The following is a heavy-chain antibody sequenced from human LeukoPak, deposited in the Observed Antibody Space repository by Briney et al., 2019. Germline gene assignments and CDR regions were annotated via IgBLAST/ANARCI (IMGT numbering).Heavy chain of an antibody. CDR1: GLTFSNYW. Sequence: TGGSLRLSCAASGLTFSNYWMHWVRQAPGKGLVWVSRINSDGSSTSYADSVKGRFTISRDNAKNTLYLQMNSLRAEDTAVYYCARSGSYRANFDYWGQGTLVTVSS. V-gene: IGHV3-74*01. CDR2: INSDGSST. CDR3: ARSGSYRANFDY. J-gene: IGHJ4*02. D-gene: IGHD1-26*01.